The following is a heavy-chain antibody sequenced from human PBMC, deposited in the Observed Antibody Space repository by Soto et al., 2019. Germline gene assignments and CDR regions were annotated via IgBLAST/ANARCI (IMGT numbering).Heavy chain of an antibody. J-gene: IGHJ4*02. CDR2: IDPSGSYT. CDR3: ARQPTISYYYDSSGYYKLEDY. V-gene: IGHV5-10-1*01. Sequence: PGESLKISCKGSGYSFTSYWISWVRQMPGKGLEWMGRIDPSGSYTNYSPSFQGHVTISADKSISTAYLQWSSLKASDTAMYYCARQPTISYYYDSSGYYKLEDYWGQGTLVTVSS. D-gene: IGHD3-22*01. CDR1: GYSFTSYW.